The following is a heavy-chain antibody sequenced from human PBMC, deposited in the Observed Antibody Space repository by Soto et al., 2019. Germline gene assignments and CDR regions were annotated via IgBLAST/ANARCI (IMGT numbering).Heavy chain of an antibody. CDR3: ARGAEYQLLDRDYFYGMDV. CDR2: ISYDGRKK. D-gene: IGHD2-2*01. J-gene: IGHJ6*02. V-gene: IGHV3-30*03. CDR1: GFSFGIHG. Sequence: QVQLVESGGGVVQPGRSLRLSCAASGFSFGIHGFHWVRQAPAKGLEWVAVISYDGRKKYYADSVKGRFSTSRANSKNKLYLQVNSLRVEDTAVYFCARGAEYQLLDRDYFYGMDVWGQGTTVTVSS.